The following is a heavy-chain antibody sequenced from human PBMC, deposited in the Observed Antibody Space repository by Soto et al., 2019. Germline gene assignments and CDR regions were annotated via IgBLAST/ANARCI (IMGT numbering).Heavy chain of an antibody. CDR1: GYTFTSDA. V-gene: IGHV1-8*02. Sequence: ASVKVSCKASGYTFTSDAMHWVRQAPGQRLEWMGWMNPNSGNTGYAQKIQGRVTMTRNTSISTAYMELSNLRSENTAVYYCARHSTVTTSYWGQGTLVTVSS. D-gene: IGHD4-17*01. J-gene: IGHJ4*02. CDR3: ARHSTVTTSY. CDR2: MNPNSGNT.